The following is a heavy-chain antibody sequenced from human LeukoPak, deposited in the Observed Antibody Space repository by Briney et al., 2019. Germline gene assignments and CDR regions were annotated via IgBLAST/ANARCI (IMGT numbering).Heavy chain of an antibody. CDR1: GGSISSYY. V-gene: IGHV4-59*08. D-gene: IGHD3-10*01. Sequence: SETLSLTCTDSGGSISSYYWSWIRQPPGKGLEWIGYIYYSGSTNYNPSLKSRVTISVDTSKNQFSLKLSSVTAADTAVYYCARSHYYGSGSYYNPWGQGTLVTVSS. J-gene: IGHJ5*02. CDR2: IYYSGST. CDR3: ARSHYYGSGSYYNP.